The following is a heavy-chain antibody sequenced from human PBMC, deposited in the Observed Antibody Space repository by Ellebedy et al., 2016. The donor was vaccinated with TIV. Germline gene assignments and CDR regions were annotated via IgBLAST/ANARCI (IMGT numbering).Heavy chain of an antibody. CDR1: GDSFSGYY. CDR2: VIHTGST. J-gene: IGHJ4*02. V-gene: IGHV4-34*12. Sequence: ESLKISCAVYGDSFSGYYWSWIRQPPGKGLEWIGEVIHTGSTNYNPSLKSRVTISVDTSKNQFSLNLSSVTAADTAVYYCARVRRESLWFAESQYLFDYWGQGTLVTVSS. CDR3: ARVRRESLWFAESQYLFDY. D-gene: IGHD3-10*01.